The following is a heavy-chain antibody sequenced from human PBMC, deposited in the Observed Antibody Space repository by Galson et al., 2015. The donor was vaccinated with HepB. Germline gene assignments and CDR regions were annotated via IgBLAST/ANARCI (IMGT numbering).Heavy chain of an antibody. D-gene: IGHD2-2*01. Sequence: SVKVSCKASGGTFSSYAISWVRQAPGQGLEWMGGIIPIFGTANYAQKFQGRVTITADESTSTDYMELSSLRSEDTAVYYCARASSPSQLLSRYYYYYMDVWGKGTTVTVSS. CDR2: IIPIFGTA. V-gene: IGHV1-69*13. J-gene: IGHJ6*03. CDR3: ARASSPSQLLSRYYYYYMDV. CDR1: GGTFSSYA.